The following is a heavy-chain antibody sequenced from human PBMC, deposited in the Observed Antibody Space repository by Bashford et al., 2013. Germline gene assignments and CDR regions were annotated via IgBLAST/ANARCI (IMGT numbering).Heavy chain of an antibody. CDR1: GGTFSRYA. CDR2: IIPIFGIA. Sequence: SVKVSCKASGGTFSRYALSWVRQAPGQGLEWMGGIIPIFGIANYAQKFQGRVTITADESTSTAYMELSSLRSDDTAVYYCARDMGDYADSIAYYPAWFDSWGHGILVTVSS. D-gene: IGHD3-22*01. J-gene: IGHJ5*01. CDR3: ARDMGDYADSIAYYPAWFDS. V-gene: IGHV1-69*13.